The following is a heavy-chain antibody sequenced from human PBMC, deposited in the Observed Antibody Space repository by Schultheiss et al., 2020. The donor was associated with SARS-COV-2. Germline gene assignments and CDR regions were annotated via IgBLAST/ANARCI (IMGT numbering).Heavy chain of an antibody. D-gene: IGHD2-2*01. CDR3: ARDRPYCSSTSCEGSYYYYGMDV. CDR1: GGSISSGGYY. Sequence: SETLSLTCTVSGGSISSGGYYWSWIRQHPGKGLEWIGYIYYSGSTYYNPSLKSRVTISVDTSKNQFSLKLSSVTAADTAVYYCARDRPYCSSTSCEGSYYYYGMDVWGQGTTVTVSS. CDR2: IYYSGST. V-gene: IGHV4-31*03. J-gene: IGHJ6*02.